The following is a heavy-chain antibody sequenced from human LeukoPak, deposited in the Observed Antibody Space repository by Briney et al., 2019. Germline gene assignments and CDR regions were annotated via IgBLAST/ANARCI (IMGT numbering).Heavy chain of an antibody. Sequence: GGSLRLSCAASGFNFANHAMSWVRQTPGKGLEWVSAISGGGDITYYADSVKGRFTISRDNSKNTLYLQMNSLRAEDTAVYYCAKDPGYSSSWPYFDYWGQGTLVTVSS. V-gene: IGHV3-23*01. CDR3: AKDPGYSSSWPYFDY. J-gene: IGHJ4*02. CDR2: ISGGGDIT. D-gene: IGHD6-13*01. CDR1: GFNFANHA.